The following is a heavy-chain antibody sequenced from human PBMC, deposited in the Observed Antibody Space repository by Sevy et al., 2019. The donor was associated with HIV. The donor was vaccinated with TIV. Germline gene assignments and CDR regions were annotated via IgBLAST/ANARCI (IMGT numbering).Heavy chain of an antibody. D-gene: IGHD6-19*01. V-gene: IGHV3-53*01. Sequence: GGSLRLSCAASGFTVSSNYMSWVRQAPGKGLEWVSVIYSGGSTYYADSVKGRFTISRDNSKNTLYLQMNSLRAEDTAVAYCARTQRSGWYLDAFDIWGQGTMVTVSS. CDR1: GFTVSSNY. CDR3: ARTQRSGWYLDAFDI. J-gene: IGHJ3*02. CDR2: IYSGGST.